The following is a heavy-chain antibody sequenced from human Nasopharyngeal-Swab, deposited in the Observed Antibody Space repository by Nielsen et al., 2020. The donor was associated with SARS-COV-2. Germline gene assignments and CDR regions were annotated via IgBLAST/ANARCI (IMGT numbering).Heavy chain of an antibody. J-gene: IGHJ4*02. CDR1: GYSFRTYG. D-gene: IGHD2/OR15-2a*01. CDR2: IGGSGDLSGSGGNT. V-gene: IGHV3-23*01. Sequence: GGPLRLSCVASGYSFRTYGMSWVLQAPGKGLEWVAAIGGSGDLSGSGGNTYYADSVKGRFTISRDNSKNPLSLQMNSLRAEDTAVYYCAKDLRGPYFFWGQGTLVTVSS. CDR3: AKDLRGPYFF.